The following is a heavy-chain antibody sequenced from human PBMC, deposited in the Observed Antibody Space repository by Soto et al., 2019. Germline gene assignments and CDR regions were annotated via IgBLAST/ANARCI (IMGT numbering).Heavy chain of an antibody. J-gene: IGHJ4*02. CDR3: AKDKSTSYFHENSGYHGPDY. V-gene: IGHV3-23*01. Sequence: PGGSLRLSCAASGFIFSSYVMSWVRQAPGKGLEWVSTISGSGNTTYYADSVKGRFTMSRDNSKKTLYLQMNSLRAEDTAFYYCAKDKSTSYFHENSGYHGPDYWGQGILVTVSS. D-gene: IGHD3-22*01. CDR2: ISGSGNTT. CDR1: GFIFSSYV.